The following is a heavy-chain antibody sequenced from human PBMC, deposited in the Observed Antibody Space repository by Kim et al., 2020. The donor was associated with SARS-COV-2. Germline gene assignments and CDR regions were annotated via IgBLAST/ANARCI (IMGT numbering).Heavy chain of an antibody. CDR2: IYYSGST. J-gene: IGHJ3*02. CDR3: ANTTPGIAAAEYAFDI. CDR1: GGSISSSSYY. Sequence: SETLSLTCTVSGGSISSSSYYRGWIRQPPGKGLEWIGSIYYSGSTYYNPSLKSRVTISVDTSKNQFSLKLSSVTAADTAVYYCANTTPGIAAAEYAFDIWGQGTMVTVSS. D-gene: IGHD6-13*01. V-gene: IGHV4-39*01.